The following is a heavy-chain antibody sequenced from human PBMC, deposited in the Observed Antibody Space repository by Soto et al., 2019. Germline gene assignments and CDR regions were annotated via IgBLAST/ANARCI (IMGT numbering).Heavy chain of an antibody. J-gene: IGHJ4*02. D-gene: IGHD3-22*01. Sequence: ASVKVSCKASGYTFTSYGISWVRQAPGQGLEWMGWISAYNGNTNYAQKFQGRVTITTDTSTSTAYMELRSLRSDDTAVYYCARVWYDSSGYYHPSPFDYWGQGTLVTVSS. V-gene: IGHV1-18*01. CDR2: ISAYNGNT. CDR3: ARVWYDSSGYYHPSPFDY. CDR1: GYTFTSYG.